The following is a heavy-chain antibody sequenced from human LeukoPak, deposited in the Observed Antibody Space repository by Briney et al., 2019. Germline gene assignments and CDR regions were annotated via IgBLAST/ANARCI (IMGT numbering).Heavy chain of an antibody. CDR1: GFTFSDYY. D-gene: IGHD6-13*01. CDR2: ISSSGSTI. CDR3: ARAGYLYSSSWYYLDY. J-gene: IGHJ4*02. V-gene: IGHV3-11*04. Sequence: GRSLRLSCAASGFTFSDYYMSWIRQAPGKGLEWVSYISSSGSTIYYADSVKGRFTISRDNAKNSLYLQMNSLRAEDTAVYYCARAGYLYSSSWYYLDYWGQGTLVTVSS.